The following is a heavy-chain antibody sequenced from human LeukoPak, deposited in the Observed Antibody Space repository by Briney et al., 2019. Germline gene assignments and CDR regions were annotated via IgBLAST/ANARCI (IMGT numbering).Heavy chain of an antibody. D-gene: IGHD3-10*01. CDR3: ARRGVRGVIIKTQDWFDP. Sequence: SETLSLTCTVSGGSISSSSYYWGWIRQPPGKGLEGIGSIYYSGSTYYNPSLKSRVTISVDTSKNQFSLKLSSVTAADTAVYYCARRGVRGVIIKTQDWFDPWGQGTLVTVSS. CDR2: IYYSGST. V-gene: IGHV4-39*01. CDR1: GGSISSSSYY. J-gene: IGHJ5*02.